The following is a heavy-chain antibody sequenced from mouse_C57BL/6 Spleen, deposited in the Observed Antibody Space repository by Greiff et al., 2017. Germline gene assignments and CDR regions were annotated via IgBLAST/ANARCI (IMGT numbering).Heavy chain of an antibody. CDR1: GFNFSNYW. CDR2: IRLKSDNYAT. Sequence: EVMLVESGGGLVQPGGSMKLSREASGFNFSNYWMNWVRQSPEKGLEWVAQIRLKSDNYATHYAESVKGRFTISREDSKCSVYLQMNNLRAEDTGIYYCTGGEDWGQGTTLTVSS. V-gene: IGHV6-3*01. J-gene: IGHJ2*01. CDR3: TGGED.